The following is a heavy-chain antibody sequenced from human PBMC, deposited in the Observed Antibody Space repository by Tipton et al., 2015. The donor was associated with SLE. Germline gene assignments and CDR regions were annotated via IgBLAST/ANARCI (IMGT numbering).Heavy chain of an antibody. D-gene: IGHD5-18*01. CDR2: IYHSGST. V-gene: IGHV4-38-2*02. J-gene: IGHJ4*02. CDR1: GYSISSGYY. CDR3: ARDGGSYGTDY. Sequence: TLSLTCAVSGYSISSGYYWGWIRQPPGKGLEWIGSIYHSGSTYYNPSLKSRVTISVDTSKNQFSLKLSSVTAADTAVYYCARDGGSYGTDYWGQGTLVTVSS.